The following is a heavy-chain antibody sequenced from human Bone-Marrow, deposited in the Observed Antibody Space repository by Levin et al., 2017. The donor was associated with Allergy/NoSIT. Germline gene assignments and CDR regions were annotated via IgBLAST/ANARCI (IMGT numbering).Heavy chain of an antibody. D-gene: IGHD4-17*01. Sequence: GESLKISCLGSGFAFRSYPMHWVRQAPGLGLQWVAVTSYDGTTDYYTPSVKGRFTISRDNDNSTLYLQMNSLRIDDTAVYYCARDSGLLGVELRLLSRHIDYWGQGILVTVSS. CDR2: TSYDGTTD. CDR3: ARDSGLLGVELRLLSRHIDY. CDR1: GFAFRSYP. J-gene: IGHJ4*02. V-gene: IGHV3-30*14.